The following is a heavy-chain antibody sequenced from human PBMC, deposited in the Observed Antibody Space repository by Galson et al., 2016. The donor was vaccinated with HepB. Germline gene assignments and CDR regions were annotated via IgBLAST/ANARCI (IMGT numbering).Heavy chain of an antibody. CDR1: GFSFTNYA. Sequence: SVKVSCKASGFSFTNYAVHWVRQAPGQRLEWMGWINAAKGNTKYSQKFQGRVTIFRDTSASTAYMELSSLRSEDTAIYYCARDQDYEFWSGRNWLDPWGQGTRVTVSS. D-gene: IGHD3-3*01. CDR3: ARDQDYEFWSGRNWLDP. V-gene: IGHV1-3*01. J-gene: IGHJ5*02. CDR2: INAAKGNT.